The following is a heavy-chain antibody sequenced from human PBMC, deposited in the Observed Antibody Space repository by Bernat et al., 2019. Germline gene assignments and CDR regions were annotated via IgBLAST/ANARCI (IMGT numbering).Heavy chain of an antibody. CDR1: GFTFSSYG. Sequence: QVQLVESGGGVVQPGRSLRLSCAASGFTFSSYGMHWVRQAPGKGLEWVADIWYDGSNKYYADSVKGRFTISRDNSKNTLYLQINSLRADDTAVYYCARSFGTRYYCDYWGQGTLVTVSS. CDR2: IWYDGSNK. V-gene: IGHV3-33*01. D-gene: IGHD3-10*01. J-gene: IGHJ4*02. CDR3: ARSFGTRYYCDY.